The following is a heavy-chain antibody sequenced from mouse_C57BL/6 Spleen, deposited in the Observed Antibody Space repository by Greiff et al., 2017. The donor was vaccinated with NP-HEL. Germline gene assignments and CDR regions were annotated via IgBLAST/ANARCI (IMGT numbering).Heavy chain of an antibody. J-gene: IGHJ4*01. CDR3: ARHEDLTGPMDY. CDR1: GYTFTEYT. Sequence: VKLVESGAELVKPGASVKLSCKASGYTFTEYTIHWVKQRSGQGLEWIGWFYPGSGSIKYNEKFKDKATLTADKSSSTVYMELSRLTSEDSAVYFCARHEDLTGPMDYWGQGTSVTVSS. V-gene: IGHV1-62-2*01. D-gene: IGHD4-1*01. CDR2: FYPGSGSI.